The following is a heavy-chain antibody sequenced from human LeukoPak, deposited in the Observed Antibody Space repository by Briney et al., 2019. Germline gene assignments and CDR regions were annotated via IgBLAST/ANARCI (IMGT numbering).Heavy chain of an antibody. CDR2: VHRDGST. Sequence: PSGTLSLTCAVSGGSVINTNWWTLVRQPPGKVLGMIGVVHRDGSTNYNPSLESRLTMSVDVSKNQVSLKLNSVTAADTAVYYCAREGRFYHHFDYWGQGTLVTVSS. V-gene: IGHV4-4*02. J-gene: IGHJ4*02. CDR3: AREGRFYHHFDY. CDR1: GGSVINTNW. D-gene: IGHD1-14*01.